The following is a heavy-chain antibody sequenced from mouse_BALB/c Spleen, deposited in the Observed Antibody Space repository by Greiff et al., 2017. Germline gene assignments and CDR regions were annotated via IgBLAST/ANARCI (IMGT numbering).Heavy chain of an antibody. Sequence: QVQLQQSGPGLVAPSQSLSITCTVSGFSLTGYGVNWVRQPPGKGLEWLGMIWGDGSTDYNSALKSRLSISKDNSKSQVFLKMNSLQTDDTARYYCARVPYDYTGYWYFDVWGAGTTVTVSS. CDR3: ARVPYDYTGYWYFDV. V-gene: IGHV2-6-7*01. CDR1: GFSLTGYG. CDR2: IWGDGST. J-gene: IGHJ1*01. D-gene: IGHD2-4*01.